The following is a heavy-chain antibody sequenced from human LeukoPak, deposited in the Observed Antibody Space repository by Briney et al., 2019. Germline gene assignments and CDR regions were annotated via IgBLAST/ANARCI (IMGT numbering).Heavy chain of an antibody. Sequence: GESLKISCKGSGYSFTRYWIGWVRQMPGKGLEWMGIIYPGDSDTRYSPSFQGQVTISADKSISTAYLQWSSLKASDTAMYYCARPDYYYDSSGYYYHYFDYWGQGTLVTVSS. CDR2: IYPGDSDT. CDR3: ARPDYYYDSSGYYYHYFDY. CDR1: GYSFTRYW. V-gene: IGHV5-51*01. J-gene: IGHJ4*02. D-gene: IGHD3-22*01.